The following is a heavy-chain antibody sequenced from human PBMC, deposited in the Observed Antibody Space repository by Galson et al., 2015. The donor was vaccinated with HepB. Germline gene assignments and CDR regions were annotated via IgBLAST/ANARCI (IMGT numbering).Heavy chain of an antibody. Sequence: SLRLSCAASGFTFTSYAMTWVRQAPGKGLEWVSSITSSGGNTYYTDAVKGRFPISRDNSKNTLSLQLNSLRVEDTAVYYCAKDGIMVANNPYHFHYWGQGTLVTVSS. D-gene: IGHD2-15*01. J-gene: IGHJ4*02. CDR3: AKDGIMVANNPYHFHY. CDR1: GFTFTSYA. CDR2: ITSSGGNT. V-gene: IGHV3-23*01.